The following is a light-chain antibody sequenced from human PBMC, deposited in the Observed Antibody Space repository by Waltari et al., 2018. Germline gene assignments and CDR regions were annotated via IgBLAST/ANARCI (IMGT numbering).Light chain of an antibody. CDR2: GIS. CDR1: QRLTLTY. J-gene: IGKJ1*01. Sequence: VLLQSPGILSLSPGERATLACRASQRLTLTYLAWFQQSPGQAPMLLIYGISNRATGVPERFSCSGSGTDFTLTISRLEPEDFAVYYCQQYDSVPWTVGQGTKVEIK. CDR3: QQYDSVPWT. V-gene: IGKV3-20*01.